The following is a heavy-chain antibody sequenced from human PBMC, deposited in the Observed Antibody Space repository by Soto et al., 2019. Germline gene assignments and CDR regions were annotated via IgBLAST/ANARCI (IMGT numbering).Heavy chain of an antibody. Sequence: QVQLQQWGAGPLRPLETLSLTCGVSGGSFSGYYWAWIRQSPGKGLEWIGEINDRGSINYNPSLKSRVSISGATANHHYSLNLRSVTAADTAVYYCARESHDILTGPPWVWYFDLWGRGTLVTVSS. V-gene: IGHV4-34*01. D-gene: IGHD3-9*01. CDR3: ARESHDILTGPPWVWYFDL. J-gene: IGHJ2*01. CDR1: GGSFSGYY. CDR2: INDRGSI.